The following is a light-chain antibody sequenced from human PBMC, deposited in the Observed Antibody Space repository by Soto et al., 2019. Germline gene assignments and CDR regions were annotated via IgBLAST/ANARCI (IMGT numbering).Light chain of an antibody. J-gene: IGKJ4*01. CDR3: QQYNNWPLT. V-gene: IGKV3-15*01. Sequence: EIVMTQSPATLSVSPGERATLSCRASQSVSSKLAWYQQKPGQAPRRLIYGASTRATGIPARFSGSGSGTEFTLTISSLQAEDFAVYHCQQYNNWPLTFGGGTKVEIK. CDR1: QSVSSK. CDR2: GAS.